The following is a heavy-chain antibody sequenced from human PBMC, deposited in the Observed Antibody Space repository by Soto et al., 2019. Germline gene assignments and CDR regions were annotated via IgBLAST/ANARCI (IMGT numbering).Heavy chain of an antibody. CDR1: GGSFSGYY. J-gene: IGHJ6*02. D-gene: IGHD6-13*01. CDR3: ARGGIAAAGSYYYGMDV. V-gene: IGHV4-34*01. Sequence: SETLSPTCAVYGGSFSGYYWSWIRQPPGKGLEWIGEINHSGSTNYNPSLKSRVTISVDTSKNQFSLKLSSVTAADTAVYYCARGGIAAAGSYYYGMDVWGQGTTVTVSS. CDR2: INHSGST.